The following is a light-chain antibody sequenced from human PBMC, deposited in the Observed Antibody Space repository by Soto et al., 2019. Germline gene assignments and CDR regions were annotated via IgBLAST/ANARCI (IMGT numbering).Light chain of an antibody. CDR3: QQYNSYST. CDR1: QSVSGW. V-gene: IGKV1-5*03. Sequence: DIQMTQSPSTLSASVGDTVTVTCRASQSVSGWLAWYQQKPGKAPKLLIYKASSLESGVPSRFSGSGSGTEFTLTISSLQPDDFATYYCQQYNSYSTFGQGTRLEIK. CDR2: KAS. J-gene: IGKJ5*01.